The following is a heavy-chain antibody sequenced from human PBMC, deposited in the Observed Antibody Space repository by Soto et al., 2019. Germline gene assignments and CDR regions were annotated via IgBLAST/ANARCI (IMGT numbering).Heavy chain of an antibody. Sequence: PSETLSLTCTVSGDSISSYSWIWIRQPPGKGLEWIGNIHYNGNTKYSPSLKSRVTMSVDTSKNHFSLKLISVTTADTAVYFCAREGNLGRWIQPLDSWGQGTLVTVSS. D-gene: IGHD2-2*03. CDR2: IHYNGNT. V-gene: IGHV4-59*01. CDR3: AREGNLGRWIQPLDS. J-gene: IGHJ4*02. CDR1: GDSISSYS.